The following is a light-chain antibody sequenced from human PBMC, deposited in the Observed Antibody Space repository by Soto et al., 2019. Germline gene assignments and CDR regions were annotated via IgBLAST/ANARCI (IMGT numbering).Light chain of an antibody. CDR1: NSNIGVNY. Sequence: QSVMTQPPSVSAAPGQRITISCSGRNSNIGVNYVSWYQQVPETAPKLLIFDNDQGPSGIPDRFSGSKSGTSATLGITGLQPGDEANYYCGTWDDSLRLAIFGGGTQLTVL. CDR2: DND. V-gene: IGLV1-51*01. CDR3: GTWDDSLRLAI. J-gene: IGLJ2*01.